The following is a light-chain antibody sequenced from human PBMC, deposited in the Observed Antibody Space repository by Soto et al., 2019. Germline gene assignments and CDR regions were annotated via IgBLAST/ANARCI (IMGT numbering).Light chain of an antibody. Sequence: DIQMTQSPSTLSGSVGDRVTITCRASQTISSWLAWYQQKPGKAPKLLIYKASTLKSGVPSRFSGSGSGTEFTLTISSLQPEDFATYYCQQLNNYPRTFGQGTKVDLK. CDR1: QTISSW. CDR3: QQLNNYPRT. CDR2: KAS. V-gene: IGKV1-5*03. J-gene: IGKJ1*01.